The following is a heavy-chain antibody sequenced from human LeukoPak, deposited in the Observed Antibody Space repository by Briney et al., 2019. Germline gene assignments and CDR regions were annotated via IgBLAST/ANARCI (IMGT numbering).Heavy chain of an antibody. CDR3: ARNYDSSGYFWFDP. V-gene: IGHV3-23*01. CDR2: ISGSGGST. J-gene: IGHJ5*02. D-gene: IGHD3-22*01. CDR1: GFTFSSYA. Sequence: PGGSLRLSCAASGFTFSSYAMSWVRQAPGKGLEWVSAISGSGGSTYYADSVKGRFTISRDNSKNTLYLQMNSLRAEDTAVYYCARNYDSSGYFWFDPWGQGTLVTVSS.